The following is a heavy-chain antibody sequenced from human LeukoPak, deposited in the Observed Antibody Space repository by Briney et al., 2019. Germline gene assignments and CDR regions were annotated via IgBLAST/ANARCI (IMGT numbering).Heavy chain of an antibody. Sequence: GGSLRLSCAASGFTFSDYSMNWVRQAPGKGLEWVSFVSGRGSYIYYVESVKGRSTISRDNAKNSAYLEMHRLRAEDTAVYYCAAYDSSGYVDYWGQGTLVTVSS. D-gene: IGHD3-22*01. CDR1: GFTFSDYS. CDR2: VSGRGSYI. J-gene: IGHJ4*02. CDR3: AAYDSSGYVDY. V-gene: IGHV3-21*01.